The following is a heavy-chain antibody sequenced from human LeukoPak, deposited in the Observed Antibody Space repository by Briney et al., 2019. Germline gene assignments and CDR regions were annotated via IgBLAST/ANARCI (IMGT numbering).Heavy chain of an antibody. CDR1: GGSISSYY. D-gene: IGHD3-16*01. Sequence: PSETLSLTCTVSGGSISSYYWSWIRQPPGKGLEWIGYIHYSGSTNYNPSLKSRVTISVDTSKNQFSLKLSSVTAADTAVYYCARDRRGNYYMDVWGKGTTVTVSS. CDR3: ARDRRGNYYMDV. CDR2: IHYSGST. V-gene: IGHV4-59*01. J-gene: IGHJ6*03.